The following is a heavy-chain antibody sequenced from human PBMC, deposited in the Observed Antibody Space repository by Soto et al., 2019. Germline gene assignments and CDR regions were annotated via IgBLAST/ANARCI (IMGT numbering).Heavy chain of an antibody. CDR3: ARQGAAADTLPLIWFDS. CDR2: IYPDNSDT. CDR1: GYNFPGYW. J-gene: IGHJ5*01. V-gene: IGHV5-51*01. Sequence: RGESLKISCKGSGYNFPGYWIAWVRQMPGKGLEWMGIIYPDNSDTRYSPSFQGQVTISADKSINTAYVQWSSLKASDTAMYYCARQGAAADTLPLIWFDSWGPGTLVTVSS. D-gene: IGHD6-13*01.